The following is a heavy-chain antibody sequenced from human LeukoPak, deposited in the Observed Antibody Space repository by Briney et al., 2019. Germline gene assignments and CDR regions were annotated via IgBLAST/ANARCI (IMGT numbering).Heavy chain of an antibody. Sequence: GGSLRLSCAASGFTFSSYEMNWVRQAPGKGLEWISYISSSGSTMYYADSVKGRFTISRDNAKNSLYLQMNSLRAEDTAIYYCASSSWYALDYWGQEPRVPVSS. CDR3: ASSSWYALDY. CDR2: ISSSGSTM. V-gene: IGHV3-48*03. CDR1: GFTFSSYE. D-gene: IGHD6-13*01. J-gene: IGHJ4*02.